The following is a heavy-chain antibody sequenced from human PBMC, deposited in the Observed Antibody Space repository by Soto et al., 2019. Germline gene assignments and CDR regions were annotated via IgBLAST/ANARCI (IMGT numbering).Heavy chain of an antibody. J-gene: IGHJ3*02. Sequence: GGSLRLSCAASGFTFSSYAMSWVRQTPGKGLEWVSGVLGGGGSTFYADSVKGRFTISRDNSKNTLYVQMNSLRAEDTAIYYCARKGPPRDAFDIWGQGTMLTVSS. V-gene: IGHV3-23*01. CDR3: ARKGPPRDAFDI. CDR1: GFTFSSYA. CDR2: VLGGGGST.